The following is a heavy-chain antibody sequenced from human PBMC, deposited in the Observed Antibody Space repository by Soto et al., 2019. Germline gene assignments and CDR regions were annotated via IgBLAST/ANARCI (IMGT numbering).Heavy chain of an antibody. V-gene: IGHV4-59*01. CDR1: GGSISSYY. D-gene: IGHD3-9*01. J-gene: IGHJ4*02. CDR3: ARGHDILTDY. CDR2: IYYSGST. Sequence: SDTLSLTCSVSGGSISSYYWSWIRQPPGKGLEWIGYIYYSGSTNYNPSLKSRVTISVDTSKNQFSLKLSSVTAADTAVYYCARGHDILTDYWGQGTLVTVSS.